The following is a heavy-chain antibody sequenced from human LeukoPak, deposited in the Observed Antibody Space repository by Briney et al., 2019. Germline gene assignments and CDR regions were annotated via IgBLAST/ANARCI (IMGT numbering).Heavy chain of an antibody. V-gene: IGHV4-34*01. Sequence: SETLSLTCAVYGGSFSGYYWSWIRQPPGKGLEWIGEINHSGSTNYNPSLKSRVTISVDTSKNQFSLKLSSVTAADTAVYYCARGLLWYWFDPWGQGTLVTVPS. CDR3: ARGLLWYWFDP. CDR1: GGSFSGYY. J-gene: IGHJ5*02. CDR2: INHSGST. D-gene: IGHD2-21*01.